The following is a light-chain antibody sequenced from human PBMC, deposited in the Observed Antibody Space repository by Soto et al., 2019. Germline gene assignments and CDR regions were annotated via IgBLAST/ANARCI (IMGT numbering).Light chain of an antibody. CDR2: EVS. CDR3: SSYTSSSTLYV. J-gene: IGLJ1*01. V-gene: IGLV2-14*01. CDR1: SSDVGGYNY. Sequence: QSALTQPASVSGSPGQSITISCTGTSSDVGGYNYVCWYKQHPGKAPQLMIYEVSNRPSGVSDRFSGSRSGNTASLTIFGLQAEDEADYYCSSYTSSSTLYVFGTGTKLTVL.